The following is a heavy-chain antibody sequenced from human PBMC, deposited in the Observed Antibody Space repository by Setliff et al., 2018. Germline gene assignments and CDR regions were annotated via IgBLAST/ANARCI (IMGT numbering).Heavy chain of an antibody. V-gene: IGHV3-33*01. Sequence: GGSLRLSCVASGFTFSNYGMHWVRQAPGKGLEWVALIWNDGSSKFYGDTVKGRFTISRDNSKNTLYLQMDSLRAEDTAVYYCARNWVTAQHYYYGMDVWGQGTTVTVS. CDR2: IWNDGSSK. D-gene: IGHD2-21*02. CDR3: ARNWVTAQHYYYGMDV. J-gene: IGHJ6*02. CDR1: GFTFSNYG.